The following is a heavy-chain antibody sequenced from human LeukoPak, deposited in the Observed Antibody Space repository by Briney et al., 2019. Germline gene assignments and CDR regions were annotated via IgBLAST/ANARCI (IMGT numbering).Heavy chain of an antibody. V-gene: IGHV3-7*01. CDR1: GFTFSSYW. D-gene: IGHD2-15*01. Sequence: GGSLGLSCAASGFTFSSYWMSWVRQAPGKGLEWVANIKQDGSEKHYVDSVKGRFTISRDNAKNSLYLQMNSLRAEDTAVYYCASLVVVVAASDYWGQGTLVTVSS. CDR2: IKQDGSEK. J-gene: IGHJ4*02. CDR3: ASLVVVVAASDY.